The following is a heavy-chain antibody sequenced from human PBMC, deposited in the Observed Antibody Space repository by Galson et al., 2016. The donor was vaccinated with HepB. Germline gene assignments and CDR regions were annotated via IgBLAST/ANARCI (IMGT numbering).Heavy chain of an antibody. V-gene: IGHV3-48*02. D-gene: IGHD1-1*01. Sequence: SLRLSCAASGFTFSSYSMNWVRQAPGKGLEWVSYISSSSSSTIYYADSVKGRFTISRDNAKNSLYLQMNSLRDEDTAVYYCARDQRYYYYGMDVWGQGTTVTVSS. J-gene: IGHJ6*02. CDR3: ARDQRYYYYGMDV. CDR1: GFTFSSYS. CDR2: ISSSSSSTI.